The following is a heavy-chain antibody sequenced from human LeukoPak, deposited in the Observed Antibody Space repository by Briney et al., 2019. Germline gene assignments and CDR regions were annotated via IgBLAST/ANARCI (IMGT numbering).Heavy chain of an antibody. CDR2: ISGSGDST. Sequence: PGGSLRLSCAASGFTFSSYAMSWVRQAPGKGLEGVSAISGSGDSTYYAESVKGRFTISRDNSKNTLYLQMKSLRAEDTAVYYCAKGEYCSSTSCYYYYGMDVWGQGTTVTVSS. D-gene: IGHD2-2*01. CDR3: AKGEYCSSTSCYYYYGMDV. V-gene: IGHV3-23*01. CDR1: GFTFSSYA. J-gene: IGHJ6*02.